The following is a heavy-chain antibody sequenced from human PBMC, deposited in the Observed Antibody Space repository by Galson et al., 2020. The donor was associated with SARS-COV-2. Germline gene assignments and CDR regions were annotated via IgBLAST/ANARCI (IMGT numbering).Heavy chain of an antibody. Sequence: GESLKISCAASGSTVSSSYISWVRQAPGKGLEWVSLIYPNYNRFYADSVKGRFIISRDNSRNTLFLQMNSLRAEDTAVYYCLKEGDTITQDYWGQGTRVTVSS. CDR3: LKEGDTITQDY. CDR2: IYPNYNR. D-gene: IGHD5-12*01. J-gene: IGHJ4*02. CDR1: GSTVSSSY. V-gene: IGHV3-53*01.